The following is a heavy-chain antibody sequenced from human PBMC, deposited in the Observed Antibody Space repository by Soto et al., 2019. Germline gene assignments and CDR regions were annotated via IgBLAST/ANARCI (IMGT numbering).Heavy chain of an antibody. J-gene: IGHJ4*02. V-gene: IGHV6-1*01. D-gene: IGHD3-9*01. Sequence: QVQLQQSGPGLVKPSQTLSLTCAISGDSVSSNSAAWNWIRQSPSRGLEWLGRTYYRSKWYNDYAVSVKSRITINPDTSKNQFSLQLNSVTPEDTAVYYCARDFYDILTGYPNRLNYFDHWGQGTLVTVSS. CDR3: ARDFYDILTGYPNRLNYFDH. CDR2: TYYRSKWYN. CDR1: GDSVSSNSAA.